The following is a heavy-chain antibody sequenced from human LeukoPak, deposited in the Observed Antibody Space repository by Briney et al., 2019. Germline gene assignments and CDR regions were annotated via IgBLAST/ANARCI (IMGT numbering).Heavy chain of an antibody. Sequence: GGSLRLSCAASGFTLSSYAMHWVRQAPGKGLEWVAVISYDGSNKYYADSVKGRFTISRDNSKNTLYLQMNSLRAEDTAVYYCARDRAGAFDYWGQGTLVTVSS. D-gene: IGHD6-13*01. CDR2: ISYDGSNK. CDR1: GFTLSSYA. CDR3: ARDRAGAFDY. J-gene: IGHJ4*02. V-gene: IGHV3-30-3*01.